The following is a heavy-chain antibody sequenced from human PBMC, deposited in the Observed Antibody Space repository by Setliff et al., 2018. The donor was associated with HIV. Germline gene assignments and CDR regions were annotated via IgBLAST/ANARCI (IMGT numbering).Heavy chain of an antibody. CDR1: GYTFTSYY. V-gene: IGHV1-46*01. Sequence: GASVKVSCKASGYTFTSYYMHWVRQAPGQGLEWMGIINPSGGSTNYAQKFQGRVTMTRDTSTSTVYMELSSLRSEDTAVYYCARAGRSGSYNYYYYYYMDVWGKGTTVTVS. CDR3: ARAGRSGSYNYYYYYYMDV. CDR2: INPSGGST. D-gene: IGHD1-26*01. J-gene: IGHJ6*03.